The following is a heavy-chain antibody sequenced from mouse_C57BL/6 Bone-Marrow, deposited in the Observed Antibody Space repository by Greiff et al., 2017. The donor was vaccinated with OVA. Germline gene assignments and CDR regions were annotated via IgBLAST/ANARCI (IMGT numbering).Heavy chain of an antibody. Sequence: VQLQQSGAELVRPGASVTLSCKASGYTFTDYEMHWVKQTPVHGLEWIGAIDPETGGTAYNQKFKGKAILTADKSSSTAYMELRSLTSEDSAVYYCKRGPYYYGSSYLQYWGQGTTLTVSS. CDR2: IDPETGGT. CDR1: GYTFTDYE. D-gene: IGHD1-1*01. CDR3: KRGPYYYGSSYLQY. V-gene: IGHV1-15*01. J-gene: IGHJ2*01.